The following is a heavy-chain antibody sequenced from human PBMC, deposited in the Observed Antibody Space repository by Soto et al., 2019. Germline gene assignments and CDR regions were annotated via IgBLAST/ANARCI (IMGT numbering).Heavy chain of an antibody. CDR1: GGSISSGGYY. CDR3: AAYSSGWNYFDY. V-gene: IGHV4-31*03. CDR2: IYYSGST. J-gene: IGHJ4*02. D-gene: IGHD6-19*01. Sequence: SETLSLTCTVSGGSISSGGYYWSWIRQHPGEGLEWIGYIYYSGSTYYNPSLKSRVTISVDTFKNQFSLKLSSVTSADTAVYYCAAYSSGWNYFDYWGQGTLVTVSS.